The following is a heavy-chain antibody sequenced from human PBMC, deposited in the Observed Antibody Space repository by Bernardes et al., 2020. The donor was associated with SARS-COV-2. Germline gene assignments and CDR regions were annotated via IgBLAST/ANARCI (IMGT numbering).Heavy chain of an antibody. V-gene: IGHV3-48*03. Sequence: GALRLSCVASGFTFSSYEMNWVRQAPGKGLGWISFVSRSGSTTNYADSVKGRFTISRDYAKKSVYLQMSSLRVEDTAVYYCARDRSGITMVQAVIRYGMDVWGQGTTVIVSS. CDR1: GFTFSSYE. CDR3: ARDRSGITMVQAVIRYGMDV. J-gene: IGHJ6*02. CDR2: VSRSGSTT. D-gene: IGHD3-10*01.